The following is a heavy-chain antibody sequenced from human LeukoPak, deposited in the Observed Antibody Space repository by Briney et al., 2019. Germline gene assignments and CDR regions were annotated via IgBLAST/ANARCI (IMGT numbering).Heavy chain of an antibody. D-gene: IGHD2-15*01. V-gene: IGHV1-69*01. J-gene: IGHJ5*02. Sequence: ASVKVSCKASGGTFSCYAISWVRQAPGQGLEWMGGIIPIFGTANYAQKFQGRVTITADESTSTAYMELSSLRSEDTAVYYCARDAVVVAATPYNWFDPWGQGTLVTVSS. CDR3: ARDAVVVAATPYNWFDP. CDR2: IIPIFGTA. CDR1: GGTFSCYA.